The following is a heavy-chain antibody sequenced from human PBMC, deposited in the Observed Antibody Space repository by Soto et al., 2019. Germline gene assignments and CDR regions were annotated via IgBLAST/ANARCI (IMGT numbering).Heavy chain of an antibody. Sequence: PGGALGLSCSASGFNLGEYGLSWVPQAPGKGLEWVAFIRNKAYGGTTEYAASVKGRFTIPRDDFKSIAHLQMNSLKTEDTALYYCTTCSGGSCHWGFSDYWGQGTLVTVSS. CDR3: TTCSGGSCHWGFSDY. CDR1: GFNLGEYG. D-gene: IGHD2-15*01. V-gene: IGHV3-49*04. J-gene: IGHJ4*02. CDR2: IRNKAYGGTT.